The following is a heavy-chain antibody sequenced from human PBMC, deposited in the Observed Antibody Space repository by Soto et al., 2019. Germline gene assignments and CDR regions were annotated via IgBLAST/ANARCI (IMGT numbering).Heavy chain of an antibody. CDR3: ARVYGRGDYFDF. CDR1: GTTIRSGDHY. CDR2: MYYTGKT. Sequence: QVQLQESGPGLVKPSQTLSLTCTVSGTTIRSGDHYWSWIRQAPGKGLEWIGYMYYTGKTYYNTSLQSRVTLSVDTSKNQFSLKMTSVTAADTAMYFCARVYGRGDYFDFWGRGTLVSVSS. J-gene: IGHJ4*02. V-gene: IGHV4-30-4*01. D-gene: IGHD1-26*01.